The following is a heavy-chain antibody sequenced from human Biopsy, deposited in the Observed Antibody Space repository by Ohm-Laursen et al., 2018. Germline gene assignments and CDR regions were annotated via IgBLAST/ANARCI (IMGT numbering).Heavy chain of an antibody. J-gene: IGHJ6*02. CDR2: ISSSGSFI. Sequence: SLRLSCAASGFGVTTYGMHWVRQAPGQGLEWVSSISSSGSFIYFADSVKGRFTISRDNARNSLYLQMNSLRAEDTAVYYCGRGQTVAPGYYGMDVWGQGNPGHRLL. CDR3: GRGQTVAPGYYGMDV. CDR1: GFGVTTYG. V-gene: IGHV3-21*01. D-gene: IGHD4-17*01.